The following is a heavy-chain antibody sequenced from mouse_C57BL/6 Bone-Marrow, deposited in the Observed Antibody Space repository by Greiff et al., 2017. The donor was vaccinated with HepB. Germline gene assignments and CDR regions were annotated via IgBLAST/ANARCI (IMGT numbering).Heavy chain of an antibody. V-gene: IGHV14-4*01. CDR3: TTDYYGSIWYFDV. CDR2: IDPENGDT. CDR1: GFNIKDDY. D-gene: IGHD1-1*01. J-gene: IGHJ1*03. Sequence: EVQLQQSGAELVRPGASVKLSCTASGFNIKDDYMHWVKQRPEQGLEWIGWIDPENGDTEYASKFQGKATITADTSSNTAYLQLSSLTSEDTAVYYCTTDYYGSIWYFDVWGTGTTVTVSS.